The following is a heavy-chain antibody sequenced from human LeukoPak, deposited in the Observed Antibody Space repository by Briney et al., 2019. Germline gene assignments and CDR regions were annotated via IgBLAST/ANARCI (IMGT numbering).Heavy chain of an antibody. J-gene: IGHJ4*02. CDR2: IRSRANRYAA. CDR1: GFTFDDSA. V-gene: IGHV3-73*01. CDR3: TREQVVGDFDC. D-gene: IGHD6-6*01. Sequence: PGGSLRLSCAASGFTFDDSAVHWVRQASGKGLEWVGRIRSRANRYAAAYAASVKGRFTLSRDDSKNTAYLQMNSLTTEDTAVYYCTREQVVGDFDCWGQGTLVTVSS.